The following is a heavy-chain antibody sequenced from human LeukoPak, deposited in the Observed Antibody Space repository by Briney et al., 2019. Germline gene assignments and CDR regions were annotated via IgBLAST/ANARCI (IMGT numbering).Heavy chain of an antibody. CDR3: VLPPGYSSGWFDY. CDR1: GGTFSSYA. D-gene: IGHD6-19*01. V-gene: IGHV1-69*04. CDR2: IIPILGIA. J-gene: IGHJ5*01. Sequence: ASVKVSRKASGGTFSSYAISWVRQAPGQGLEWMGRIIPILGIANYAQKFQGRVTITADKSTSTAYMELSSLRSEDTAVYYCVLPPGYSSGWFDYWGQGTLVTVSS.